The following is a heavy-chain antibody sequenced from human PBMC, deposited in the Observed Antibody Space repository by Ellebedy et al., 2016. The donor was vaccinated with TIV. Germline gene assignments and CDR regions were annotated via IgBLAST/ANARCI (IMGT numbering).Heavy chain of an antibody. J-gene: IGHJ4*02. Sequence: PGGSLRLSCAASGFTFSDYAMHWVRQAPGKGLECLAVIWYDGTNKYYADSVKGRITISRDNSNNMVYLQMNSLRAEDTAVYYCASYVDTAMVFDYWGQGTLVTVSS. V-gene: IGHV3-33*08. D-gene: IGHD5-18*01. CDR1: GFTFSDYA. CDR2: IWYDGTNK. CDR3: ASYVDTAMVFDY.